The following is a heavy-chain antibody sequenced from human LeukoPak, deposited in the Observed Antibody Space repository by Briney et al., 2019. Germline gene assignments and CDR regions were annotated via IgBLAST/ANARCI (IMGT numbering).Heavy chain of an antibody. CDR3: ARGDLMVRGVIAPFDY. D-gene: IGHD3-10*01. CDR1: GFTFSRYA. Sequence: GGSLRLSCAASGFTFSRYAMNWVRQAPGKGLEWVSSISSTGIYIDYADSVKGRFTISRDNAKNSLYLQMNSLRAEDTAVYYCARGDLMVRGVIAPFDYWGQGTLVTVSS. J-gene: IGHJ4*02. CDR2: ISSTGIYI. V-gene: IGHV3-21*01.